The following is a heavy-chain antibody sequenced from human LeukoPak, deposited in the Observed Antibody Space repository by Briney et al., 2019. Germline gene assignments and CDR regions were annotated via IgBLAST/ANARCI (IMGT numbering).Heavy chain of an antibody. V-gene: IGHV1-69*04. J-gene: IGHJ6*02. CDR3: ASNILTGYVLYGMDV. CDR1: GGTFSSYA. Sequence: GASVKVSCKASGGTFSSYAISWVRQAPGQGLEWMGRIIPILGIANYAQKFQGRVTITADKSTSTAYMELSSLRSEDTAVYYCASNILTGYVLYGMDVWGQGTTVTVSS. CDR2: IIPILGIA. D-gene: IGHD3-9*01.